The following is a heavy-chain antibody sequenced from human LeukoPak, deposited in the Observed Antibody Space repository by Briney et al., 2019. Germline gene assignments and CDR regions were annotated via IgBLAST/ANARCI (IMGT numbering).Heavy chain of an antibody. V-gene: IGHV3-15*01. CDR3: ARAYYYDSSGYRSYLFDY. CDR1: GFTFSNAW. CDR2: FRSKTDGGTI. D-gene: IGHD3-22*01. J-gene: IGHJ4*02. Sequence: KAGGSLRLSCAASGFTFSNAWMSWVRQAPGKGLEWVGRFRSKTDGGTIDYAAPVKGRFTISRDDSRNTLYLQMNSLRAEDTAVYYCARAYYYDSSGYRSYLFDYWGQGTLVTVSS.